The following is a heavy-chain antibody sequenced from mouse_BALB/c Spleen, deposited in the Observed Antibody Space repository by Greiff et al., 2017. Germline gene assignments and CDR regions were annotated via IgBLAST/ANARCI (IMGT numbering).Heavy chain of an antibody. CDR1: GYTFSVYW. CDR2: IDTSDSYT. V-gene: IGHV1-69*01. CDR3: ARRGGKYGLAY. D-gene: IGHD2-1*01. Sequence: LQQPGAELVLPGASVKMSRKASGYTFSVYWMHWVKPRPGQGLVWIGAIDTSDSYTSYNQKFKGKATLTVDEYSSTAYMQLSSLTSEDSAVYYYARRGGKYGLAYWGQGTLVTVSA. J-gene: IGHJ3*01.